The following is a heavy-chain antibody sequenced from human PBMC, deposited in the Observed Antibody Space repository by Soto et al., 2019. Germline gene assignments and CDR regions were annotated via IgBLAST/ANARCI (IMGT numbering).Heavy chain of an antibody. CDR3: ARHLPLSRAAAGTGWFDP. Sequence: SETLSLTCTVSGGSISSSSYYWGWIRQPPGKGLEWIGSIYYSGSTYYNPSLKSRVTISVDTSKNQFSLKLSSVTAADTAVYYCARHLPLSRAAAGTGWFDPWGQGTLVTVSS. V-gene: IGHV4-39*01. CDR2: IYYSGST. D-gene: IGHD6-13*01. J-gene: IGHJ5*02. CDR1: GGSISSSSYY.